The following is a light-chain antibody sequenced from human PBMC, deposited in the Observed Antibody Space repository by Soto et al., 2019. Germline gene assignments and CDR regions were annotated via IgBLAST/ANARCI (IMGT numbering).Light chain of an antibody. CDR2: EVT. V-gene: IGLV2-8*01. Sequence: QSVLTQPPSASGSPGQSVTISCTGTSSDVGGYNYVSWYQQHPGKAPKLMIYEVTKRPSGVPDRFSGSKSGNTASLTVSGLQAEDEADYYCQAWDSSTYVVFGGGTKLTVL. CDR1: SSDVGGYNY. J-gene: IGLJ2*01. CDR3: QAWDSSTYVV.